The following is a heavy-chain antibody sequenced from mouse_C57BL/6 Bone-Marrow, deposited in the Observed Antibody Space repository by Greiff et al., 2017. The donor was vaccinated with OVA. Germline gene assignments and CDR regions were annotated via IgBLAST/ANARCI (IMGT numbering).Heavy chain of an antibody. D-gene: IGHD1-1*01. CDR2: INPSSGYT. CDR1: GYTFTGYG. Sequence: QVQLQQSGAELAKPGASVKLSCKASGYTFTGYGMHWVKQRPGQGLEWIGYINPSSGYTKYNEKFKGKATLTADKSSSTAYMQLSSLTYEDAAVYYCARYYGSSHFDDWGKGTTLTVSS. J-gene: IGHJ2*01. V-gene: IGHV1-7*01. CDR3: ARYYGSSHFDD.